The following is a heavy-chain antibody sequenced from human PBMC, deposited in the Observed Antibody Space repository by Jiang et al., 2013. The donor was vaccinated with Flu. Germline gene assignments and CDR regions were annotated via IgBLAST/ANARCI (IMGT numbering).Heavy chain of an antibody. Sequence: LLKPSETLSLTCTVSGGSISSYYWSWIRQPAGKGLEWIGRIYTSGSTNYNPSLKSRVTMSVDTSKNQFSLKLSSVTAADTAVYYCARGVVVVPAAPWGDYYYYGMDVWGQGTTVTVSS. D-gene: IGHD2-2*01. J-gene: IGHJ6*02. V-gene: IGHV4-4*07. CDR3: ARGVVVVPAAPWGDYYYYGMDV. CDR1: GGSISSYY. CDR2: IYTSGST.